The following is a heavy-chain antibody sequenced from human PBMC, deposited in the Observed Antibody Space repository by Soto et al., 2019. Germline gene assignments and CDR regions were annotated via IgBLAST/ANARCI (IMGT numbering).Heavy chain of an antibody. CDR2: IWYDGSNK. CDR1: GFTFSSYG. V-gene: IGHV3-33*01. D-gene: IGHD5-12*01. J-gene: IGHJ4*02. Sequence: GGSLRLSCAASGFTFSSYGMHWVRQAPGKGLEWVAVIWYDGSNKYYADSVKGRFTISRENSKNTLYLQMNSLRAEDTAVYYCARGRIVATLPLGSHYFDYWGQGTLVTVSS. CDR3: ARGRIVATLPLGSHYFDY.